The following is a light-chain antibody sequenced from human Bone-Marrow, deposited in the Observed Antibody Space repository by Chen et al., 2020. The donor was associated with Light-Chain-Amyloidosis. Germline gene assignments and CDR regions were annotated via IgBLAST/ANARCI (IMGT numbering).Light chain of an antibody. CDR3: QSADSSGTYEVI. Sequence: SYELTQPPSVSVSPGQTARINCSGDDLPTKYAYWYQQKPDQAPVLVIHRDTERPSGISERFSGSSSGTTATLTISGVQAEDEADYHCQSADSSGTYEVIFGGGTKLTVL. V-gene: IGLV3-25*03. CDR1: DLPTKY. J-gene: IGLJ2*01. CDR2: RDT.